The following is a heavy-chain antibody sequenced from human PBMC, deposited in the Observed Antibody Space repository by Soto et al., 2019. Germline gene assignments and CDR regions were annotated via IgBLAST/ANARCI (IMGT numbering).Heavy chain of an antibody. V-gene: IGHV4-34*01. Sequence: SETLSLTCAVNGGSFSGFYWSWIRQPPGKGLEWIGEINHSGSTNYNPSLKSRVTISVDTSKNQFSLKLSSVTAADTAVYYCARVGYGSGSNDYWGQGTLVTVSS. J-gene: IGHJ4*02. CDR1: GGSFSGFY. CDR2: INHSGST. D-gene: IGHD3-10*01. CDR3: ARVGYGSGSNDY.